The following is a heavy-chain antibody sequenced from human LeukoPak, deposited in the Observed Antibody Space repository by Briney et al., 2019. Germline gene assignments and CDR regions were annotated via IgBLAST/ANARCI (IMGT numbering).Heavy chain of an antibody. CDR1: GFTFSIYA. J-gene: IGHJ4*02. CDR2: ISYDGSNK. Sequence: GGSLRLSCAASGFTFSIYAMHWVRQAPGKGLEWVAVISYDGSNKYYADSVKGRFTFSRDNSKNTLYLQMNSLRAEDTAVYYCAKGCSGGSCSRRHFDYWGQGTLVTVSS. D-gene: IGHD2-15*01. V-gene: IGHV3-30-3*01. CDR3: AKGCSGGSCSRRHFDY.